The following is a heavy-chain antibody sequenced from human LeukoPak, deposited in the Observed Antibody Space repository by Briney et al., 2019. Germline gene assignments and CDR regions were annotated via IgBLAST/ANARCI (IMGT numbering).Heavy chain of an antibody. D-gene: IGHD6-19*01. CDR3: AKDPEKGLAVDRLEH. CDR1: EFTFNNNG. Sequence: GGSLRLSCAASEFTFNNNGMHWVRQAPGKGLEWVAFIRYDGIYKYYADSVKGRFTIFRDKSKTTLFLQMDSLRAEDMAVYYCAKDPEKGLAVDRLEHWGQGTLVTVSS. CDR2: IRYDGIYK. J-gene: IGHJ5*02. V-gene: IGHV3-30*02.